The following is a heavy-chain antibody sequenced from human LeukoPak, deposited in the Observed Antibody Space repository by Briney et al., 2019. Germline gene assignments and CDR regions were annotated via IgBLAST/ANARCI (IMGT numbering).Heavy chain of an antibody. CDR3: VRGMEATLLCPFDY. Sequence: SVKLSCKASGGSFSSYSISCVRQDPGRGLEWMGGIIHIFGTANYAQKFQGRVTITADESTSTAYMELSSLRAEDAAVYYCVRGMEATLLCPFDYWGQGTLVTVSS. CDR2: IIHIFGTA. D-gene: IGHD3-10*01. J-gene: IGHJ4*02. CDR1: GGSFSSYS. V-gene: IGHV1-69*01.